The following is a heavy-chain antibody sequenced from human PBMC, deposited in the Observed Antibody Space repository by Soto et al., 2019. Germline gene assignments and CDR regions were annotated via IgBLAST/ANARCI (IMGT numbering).Heavy chain of an antibody. CDR3: ARVRGGVLFDY. CDR2: INPSDGRT. J-gene: IGHJ4*02. V-gene: IGHV1-46*01. Sequence: ASVKVSCKASGYTFTNYYIHWVRQAPGQGPEWMGIINPSDGRTTYTQKFQGRITMIRDTSTSTVYMELSSLRSDDTAVYYCARVRGGVLFDYWGQGTLVTVSS. D-gene: IGHD2-15*01. CDR1: GYTFTNYY.